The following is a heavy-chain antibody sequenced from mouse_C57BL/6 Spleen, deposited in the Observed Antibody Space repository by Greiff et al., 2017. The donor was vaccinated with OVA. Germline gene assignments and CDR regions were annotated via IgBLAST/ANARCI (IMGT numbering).Heavy chain of an antibody. CDR1: GFTFSDYY. J-gene: IGHJ4*01. CDR3: ARDGGYSMDY. Sequence: EVNLVESEGGLVQPGSSMKLSCTASGFTFSDYYMAWVRQVPEKGLEWVSNINYDGSSTYYLDSLKSRFIISRDNAKNILYLQMSSLKSEDTATYYCARDGGYSMDYWGQGTSVTVSS. CDR2: INYDGSST. V-gene: IGHV5-16*01. D-gene: IGHD2-3*01.